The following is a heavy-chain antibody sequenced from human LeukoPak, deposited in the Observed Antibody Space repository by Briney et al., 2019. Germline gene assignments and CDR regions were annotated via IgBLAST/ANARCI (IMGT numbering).Heavy chain of an antibody. CDR1: GGSISSSSYY. Sequence: SETLSLTCTVSGGSISSSSYYWGWIRQPPGKGLGWNGSIYYSGSTYYNPSLKSRVTISVDTSKNQFSLKLSSVTAADTAVYYCASPYGSGSYLFWGQGTLVTVSS. J-gene: IGHJ4*02. D-gene: IGHD3-10*01. V-gene: IGHV4-39*01. CDR3: ASPYGSGSYLF. CDR2: IYYSGST.